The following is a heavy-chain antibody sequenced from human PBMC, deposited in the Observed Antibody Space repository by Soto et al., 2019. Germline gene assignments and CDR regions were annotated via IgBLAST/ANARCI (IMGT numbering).Heavy chain of an antibody. D-gene: IGHD3-22*01. Sequence: EVQLVESGGGLVKPGGSLRLSCAASGFTFSTYDMNWVRQAPGKGLECISYISSSSSTIYYADSVKGRFTISRDNAKNSLYLQMNSLRDEDTAVYYCASASGYYDTSGYYGAYYYYGLDVWGQGTTVTVSS. CDR1: GFTFSTYD. V-gene: IGHV3-48*02. CDR2: ISSSSSTI. J-gene: IGHJ6*02. CDR3: ASASGYYDTSGYYGAYYYYGLDV.